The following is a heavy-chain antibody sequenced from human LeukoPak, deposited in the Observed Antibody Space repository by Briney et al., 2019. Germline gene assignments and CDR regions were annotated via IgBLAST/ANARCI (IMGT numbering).Heavy chain of an antibody. D-gene: IGHD1-26*01. CDR1: GYTFTSYG. CDR2: ISAYNGNT. CDR3: ARDLRAGGSYNWFDP. J-gene: IGHJ5*02. Sequence: ASVKVSCKASGYTFTSYGISWVRQAPGQGLEWMGWISAYNGNTNYAQKLQGRVTMTTDTSTSTAYMELRSLRSDDTAVYYCARDLRAGGSYNWFDPWGQGTLVTVSS. V-gene: IGHV1-18*01.